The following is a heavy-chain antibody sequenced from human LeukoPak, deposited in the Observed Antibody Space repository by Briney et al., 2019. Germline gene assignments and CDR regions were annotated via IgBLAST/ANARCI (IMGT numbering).Heavy chain of an antibody. Sequence: SETLSLTCAVSGGSISSTSWRSWVRQPPGEGLEWIGEIDHSGSTNYNPSLKSRVTISVDKSKNQISLKLSSVTAADTAMYYCARGSGYYAWGQGTLVTVSS. CDR1: GGSISSTSW. CDR2: IDHSGST. D-gene: IGHD3-3*01. CDR3: ARGSGYYA. J-gene: IGHJ5*02. V-gene: IGHV4-4*02.